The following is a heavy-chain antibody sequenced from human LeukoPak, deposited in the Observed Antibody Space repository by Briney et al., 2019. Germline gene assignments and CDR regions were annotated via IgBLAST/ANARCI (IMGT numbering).Heavy chain of an antibody. CDR3: AKDISGSYYGYFDY. D-gene: IGHD1-26*01. CDR2: ISWDGGST. V-gene: IGHV3-43*01. Sequence: GGSLRLSCAASGFTFDDYTMHWVRQAPGKGLEWVSLISWDGGSTYYADSVKGRFTISRDNSKNSLYLQMNSLRTEDTAFYYCAKDISGSYYGYFDYWGQGTLVTVSS. CDR1: GFTFDDYT. J-gene: IGHJ4*02.